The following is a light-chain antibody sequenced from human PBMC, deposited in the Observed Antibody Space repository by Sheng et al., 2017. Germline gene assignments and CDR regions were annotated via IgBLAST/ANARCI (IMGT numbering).Light chain of an antibody. V-gene: IGLV1-44*01. CDR1: SSNVGVNT. Sequence: QSVLTQPPSASGTPVQRVTISCSGSSSNVGVNTVNWFQQLPGTAPKLLIYTTNQRPSGVPDRFSGSRSGTSASLAISGLQSEDEATYYCATWDDSLKGWVFGGGTQLTVL. J-gene: IGLJ3*02. CDR3: ATWDDSLKGWV. CDR2: TTN.